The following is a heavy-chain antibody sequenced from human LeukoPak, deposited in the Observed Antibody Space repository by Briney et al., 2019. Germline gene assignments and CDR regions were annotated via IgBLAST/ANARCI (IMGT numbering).Heavy chain of an antibody. CDR2: IYYSGGT. J-gene: IGHJ3*02. V-gene: IGHV4-61*10. Sequence: SETLSLTCTVSGGSISSGSYYWSWIRQPAGKGLEWIGYIYYSGGTKYNPSLKSRVTISVDTSENQFSLKLSSVTAADTAVYYCARGGGDSSGYHYGDACDIWGQGTMVTVSS. CDR1: GGSISSGSYY. D-gene: IGHD3-22*01. CDR3: ARGGGDSSGYHYGDACDI.